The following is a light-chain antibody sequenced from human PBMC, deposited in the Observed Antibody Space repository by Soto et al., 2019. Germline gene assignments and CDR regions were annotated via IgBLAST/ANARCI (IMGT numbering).Light chain of an antibody. CDR2: EVS. J-gene: IGLJ1*01. Sequence: QPALTQPASVSGSPGQSITIPCTGTSSDVGGYNYVSWYQQHPGKAPKLMIYEVSNRPSGVSNRFSGSKSGNTASLTISGLQAEDEADYYCSSYTSSSTYVFGTGTKVTVL. CDR1: SSDVGGYNY. CDR3: SSYTSSSTYV. V-gene: IGLV2-14*01.